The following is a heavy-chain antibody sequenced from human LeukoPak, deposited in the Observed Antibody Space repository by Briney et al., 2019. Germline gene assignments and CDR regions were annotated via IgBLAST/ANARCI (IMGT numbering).Heavy chain of an antibody. CDR1: GYTFTSYG. J-gene: IGHJ3*02. V-gene: IGHV1-18*01. CDR3: ARRVSRRGAFDI. Sequence: ASVKVSCKASGYTFTSYGIRWVRQAPGQGVEGMGWISAYKGNTKYAQKLKGRVTMTTDTSTSTAYMELRSRRSDDTAVYYCARRVSRRGAFDIWGQGTMVTVSS. D-gene: IGHD2-8*01. CDR2: ISAYKGNT.